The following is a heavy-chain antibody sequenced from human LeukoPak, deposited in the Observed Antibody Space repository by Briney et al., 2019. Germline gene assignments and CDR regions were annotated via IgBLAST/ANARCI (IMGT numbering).Heavy chain of an antibody. Sequence: AGGSLRLSCAASGFIFSTYEMNWVRQAPGKGLEWVSFISGSGSSKYYADSVKGRFTISRDNAKNSLYLQMNSLRDEDTAVYYCARETPEYDWGQGTLVTVSS. CDR2: ISGSGSSK. V-gene: IGHV3-48*02. D-gene: IGHD6-6*01. CDR3: ARETPEYD. J-gene: IGHJ4*02. CDR1: GFIFSTYE.